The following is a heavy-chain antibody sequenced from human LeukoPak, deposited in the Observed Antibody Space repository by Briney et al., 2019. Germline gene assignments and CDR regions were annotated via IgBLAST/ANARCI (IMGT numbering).Heavy chain of an antibody. V-gene: IGHV4-4*02. CDR3: ARHEGFSQKD. CDR1: GVSMSSNNW. J-gene: IGHJ4*02. Sequence: SETLSLTCAVSGVSMSSNNWWSWVRQPPGKGLEWIGEIHESGSTNYNPSLKSRVTISVDKSKDQFSPKLNSVTAADTAVYYCARHEGFSQKDWGQGTQVTVS. CDR2: IHESGST.